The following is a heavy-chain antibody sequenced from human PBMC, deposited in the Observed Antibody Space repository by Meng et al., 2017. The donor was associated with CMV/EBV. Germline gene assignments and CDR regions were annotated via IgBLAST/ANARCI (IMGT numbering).Heavy chain of an antibody. CDR3: ARGRYCSSTSCYGMDV. V-gene: IGHV3-48*04. J-gene: IGHJ6*02. Sequence: GESLKISCAASGFTFSSYSMNWVRQAPGKGLEWVSYISSSSSTIYYADSVKGRFTISRDNAKNSLYLQMNSLRAEDTAVYYCARGRYCSSTSCYGMDVWGQGTTVTVSS. CDR2: ISSSSSTI. D-gene: IGHD2-2*01. CDR1: GFTFSSYS.